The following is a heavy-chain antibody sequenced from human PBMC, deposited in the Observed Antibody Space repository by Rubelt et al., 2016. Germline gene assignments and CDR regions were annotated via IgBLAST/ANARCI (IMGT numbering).Heavy chain of an antibody. CDR3: ARGCSSSWDY. CDR1: GGSISSYY. D-gene: IGHD6-13*01. V-gene: IGHV4-59*12. CDR2: IYYSGST. J-gene: IGHJ4*02. Sequence: QVQLQESGPGLVKPSETLSLTCTVSGGSISSYYWSWIRQPPGKGLEWIGYIYYSGSTNYNPSLKSRVTISVDTSKNQFSLKLSSVTAADTAVYYCARGCSSSWDYWGQGTLVTVSS.